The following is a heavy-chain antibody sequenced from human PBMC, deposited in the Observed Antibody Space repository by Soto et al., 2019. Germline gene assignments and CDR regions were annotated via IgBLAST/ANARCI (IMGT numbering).Heavy chain of an antibody. D-gene: IGHD2-2*01. J-gene: IGHJ5*02. CDR2: SYYSGST. CDR3: ASRSSTRWANWFDP. Sequence: PSETLSLTCTVSGGSVSSGSYYWSWIRQPPGKGLGWIGYSYYSGSTNYNPSLKSRVTISVDTSKNQFSLKLSSVTAADTAVYYCASRSSTRWANWFDPWGQGTLVTLSS. CDR1: GGSVSSGSYY. V-gene: IGHV4-61*01.